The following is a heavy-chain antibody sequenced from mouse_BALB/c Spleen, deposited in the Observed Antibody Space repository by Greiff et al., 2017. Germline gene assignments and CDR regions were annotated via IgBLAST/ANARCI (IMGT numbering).Heavy chain of an antibody. D-gene: IGHD3-1*01. CDR2: ISDGGSYT. CDR1: GFTFSDYY. J-gene: IGHJ3*01. V-gene: IGHV5-4*02. CDR3: ARDLQLGLPFAY. Sequence: EVKLVESGGGLVKPGGSLKLSCAASGFTFSDYYMYWVRQTPEKRLEWVATISDGGSYTYYPDSVKGRFTISRDNAKNNLYLQMSSLKSEDTAMYYCARDLQLGLPFAYWGQGTLVTVSA.